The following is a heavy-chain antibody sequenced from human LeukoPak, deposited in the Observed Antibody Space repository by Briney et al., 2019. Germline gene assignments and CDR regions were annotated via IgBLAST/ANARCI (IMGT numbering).Heavy chain of an antibody. D-gene: IGHD3-10*01. CDR3: AKVTLGIDYYGSGRQGY. CDR1: GFTFSSYA. J-gene: IGHJ4*02. Sequence: GGSLRLSCAASGFTFSSYAMSWVRQAPGKGLEWVANIKQDGSEKYYMDSVKGRFTISRDNAKNSLYLQMNSLRAEDTAVYYCAKVTLGIDYYGSGRQGYWGQGTLVTVSS. V-gene: IGHV3-7*03. CDR2: IKQDGSEK.